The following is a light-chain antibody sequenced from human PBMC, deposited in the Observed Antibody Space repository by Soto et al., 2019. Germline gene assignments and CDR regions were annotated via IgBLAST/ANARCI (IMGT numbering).Light chain of an antibody. CDR2: EVS. Sequence: QSVLTQPASVSGSPGQSITISCTGTSGDIGGYNYVSWYQQHPGKAPKLMIYEVSNRPSGVSNRFSGSKSGNTASLTISGLQAEDEADYYCSSYRTTSSLAVFGGGTKLTVL. CDR3: SSYRTTSSLAV. V-gene: IGLV2-14*01. J-gene: IGLJ3*02. CDR1: SGDIGGYNY.